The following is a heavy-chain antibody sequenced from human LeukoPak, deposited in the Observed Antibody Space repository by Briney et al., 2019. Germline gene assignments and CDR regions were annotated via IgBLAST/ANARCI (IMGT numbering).Heavy chain of an antibody. V-gene: IGHV4-34*01. J-gene: IGHJ4*02. Sequence: SETLSLTCAVHGGSFSGYYWSWIRQPPGKGLEWIGEINHSGSTKYNPSLKSRVTISVDTSKNQFSLKLSSVTAADTAVYYCARDGSGSPRFDYWGQGTLVTVSS. D-gene: IGHD3-10*01. CDR3: ARDGSGSPRFDY. CDR1: GGSFSGYY. CDR2: INHSGST.